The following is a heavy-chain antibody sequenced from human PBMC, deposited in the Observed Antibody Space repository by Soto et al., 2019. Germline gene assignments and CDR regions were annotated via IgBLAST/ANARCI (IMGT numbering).Heavy chain of an antibody. J-gene: IGHJ5*02. Sequence: GASAEVSCKASGYTYTSYAMHWVRRDPGQRLEWMGWINAGNGNTKYSQKFQGRVTITRDTSASTAYMELSSLRSEDTAVYYCARDNDGIVGAPSPWGQGTLVTVSS. D-gene: IGHD1-26*01. CDR1: GYTYTSYA. CDR2: INAGNGNT. V-gene: IGHV1-3*01. CDR3: ARDNDGIVGAPSP.